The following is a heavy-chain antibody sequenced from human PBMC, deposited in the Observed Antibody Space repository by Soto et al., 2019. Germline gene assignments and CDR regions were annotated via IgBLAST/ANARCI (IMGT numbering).Heavy chain of an antibody. CDR1: GFTFSDYA. CDR2: ISAGGST. V-gene: IGHV3-23*01. CDR3: ANVPIWCSSTSCYTEGFDY. J-gene: IGHJ4*02. Sequence: GGSLRLSCTASGFTFSDYAMSWVRQPPGKGLEWVSVISAGGSTYYADSVKGRFTVSRANSKNTLYLQMNSLRAEDTAVYYCANVPIWCSSTSCYTEGFDYWGQGTLVTVSS. D-gene: IGHD2-2*02.